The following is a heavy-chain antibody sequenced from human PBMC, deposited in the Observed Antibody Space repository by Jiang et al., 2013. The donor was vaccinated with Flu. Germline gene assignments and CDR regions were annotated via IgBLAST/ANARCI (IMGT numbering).Heavy chain of an antibody. J-gene: IGHJ4*02. D-gene: IGHD1-26*01. CDR1: GFAFNEAW. CDR3: TAGVGRTDHDF. CDR2: IKSKTDAATR. Sequence: QLVESGGGLVKPGGSLRLSCVVSGFAFNEAWMSWVRQAPGKGLQWVGRIKSKTDAATRDFAAPVKGRFSISRDDSKNTVYLQMSSMKTEDTAMYYCTAGVGRTDHDFWGQGTLVTVSS. V-gene: IGHV3-15*01.